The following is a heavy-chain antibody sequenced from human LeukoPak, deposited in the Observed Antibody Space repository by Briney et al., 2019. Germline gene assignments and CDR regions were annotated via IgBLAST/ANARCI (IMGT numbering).Heavy chain of an antibody. CDR3: ARDLTGGEYFDS. Sequence: GGSLRLSCAASGFTLSSFKMTWVRQAPGKGHEWVASISPSSSYISYADSLKGRVTVSRDNTKNSVFLQMSSLRAEDTAVYYCARDLTGGEYFDSWGQGTLVSVSS. V-gene: IGHV3-21*01. D-gene: IGHD3-16*01. CDR2: ISPSSSYI. J-gene: IGHJ4*02. CDR1: GFTLSSFK.